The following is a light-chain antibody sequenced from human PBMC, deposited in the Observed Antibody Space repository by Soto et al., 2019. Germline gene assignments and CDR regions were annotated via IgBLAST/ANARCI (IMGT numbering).Light chain of an antibody. CDR3: QQYNNWLYT. CDR2: GAS. V-gene: IGKV3D-15*01. J-gene: IGKJ2*01. CDR1: QGVSSN. Sequence: VMTQSPGTLSVSPGERATLSCRASQGVSSNLAWYQQKPGQAPRPLMYGASTRPIGIPPRFSGSGSGTEFTLTINSLQSEDYAIYYCQQYNNWLYTFGRGTILDI.